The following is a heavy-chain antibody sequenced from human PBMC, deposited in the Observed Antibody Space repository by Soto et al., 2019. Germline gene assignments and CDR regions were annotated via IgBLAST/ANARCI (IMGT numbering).Heavy chain of an antibody. D-gene: IGHD2-8*01. CDR1: GFTFSSYA. CDR2: ISGSGGST. Sequence: PGGSLRLSCAASGFTFSSYAMSWVRQAPGKGLEWVSAISGSGGSTYYADSVKGRFTNSRDNSKNTLYLQMNSLRAEDTAVYYCVKSGGGEEIVLMADMYMDVWGKGTTVTVSS. CDR3: VKSGGGEEIVLMADMYMDV. V-gene: IGHV3-23*01. J-gene: IGHJ6*03.